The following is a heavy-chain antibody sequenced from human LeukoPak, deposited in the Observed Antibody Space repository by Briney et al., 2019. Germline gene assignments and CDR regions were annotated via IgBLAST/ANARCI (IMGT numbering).Heavy chain of an antibody. V-gene: IGHV4-38-2*02. CDR3: ARTYSTSTAYDAFDI. J-gene: IGHJ3*02. Sequence: PSETLSLTCSVSGYSISSGYYWGWIRQPPGKGLEWIGRIYHSGNTYYNPSLKSRVTISVDTSKNQFSLTLSSVTAADTAVYYCARTYSTSTAYDAFDIWGQGTMVTVSS. CDR1: GYSISSGYY. D-gene: IGHD6-6*01. CDR2: IYHSGNT.